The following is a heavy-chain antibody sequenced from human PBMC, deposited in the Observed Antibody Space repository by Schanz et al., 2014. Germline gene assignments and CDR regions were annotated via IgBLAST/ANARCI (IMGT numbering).Heavy chain of an antibody. D-gene: IGHD1-26*01. CDR1: GFTFSGYW. CDR3: AKYGTGKGVSFEY. J-gene: IGHJ4*02. Sequence: EVQLVESGGGLVQPGGSLRLSCAASGFTFSGYWMSWVRQAPGEGLVWVANIKLDGSEKYYVDSVKGRFTISRDNAKNSLYLQMNSLTAEDNAAYYCAKYGTGKGVSFEYWGQGTLVTVSS. CDR2: IKLDGSEK. V-gene: IGHV3-7*01.